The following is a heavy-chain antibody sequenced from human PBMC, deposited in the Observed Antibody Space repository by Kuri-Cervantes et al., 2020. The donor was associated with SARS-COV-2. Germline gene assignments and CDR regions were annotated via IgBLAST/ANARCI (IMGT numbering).Heavy chain of an antibody. CDR1: GFTFSSYS. Sequence: GESLKISCAASGFTFSSYSMNWVRQAPGKGLEWVSSISSSSSYIYYADSVKGRFTISRDNAKNSLYLQMNSLRAEDTAVYYCAKGTMVTRESYYYYGMDVWGQGTTVTVSS. D-gene: IGHD5-18*01. CDR2: ISSSSSYI. CDR3: AKGTMVTRESYYYYGMDV. V-gene: IGHV3-21*01. J-gene: IGHJ6*02.